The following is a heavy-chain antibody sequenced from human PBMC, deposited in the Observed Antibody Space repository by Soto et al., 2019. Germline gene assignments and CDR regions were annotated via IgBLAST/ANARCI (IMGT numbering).Heavy chain of an antibody. V-gene: IGHV3-48*03. D-gene: IGHD1-26*01. Sequence: EVQLVESGGGLVQPGGSLRLSCEASGFSFSSYEMNWVRQAPGKGLEWVSYISTGGGAIHYADSVKGRFTVSRDNAKSSLYLQMNSLRAEGTALYYCARDIGGGNWFDPWGQGTLVTVSS. CDR3: ARDIGGGNWFDP. CDR1: GFSFSSYE. CDR2: ISTGGGAI. J-gene: IGHJ5*02.